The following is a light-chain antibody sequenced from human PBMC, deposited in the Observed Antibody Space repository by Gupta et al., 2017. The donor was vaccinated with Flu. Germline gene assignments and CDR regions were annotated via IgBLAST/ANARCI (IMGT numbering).Light chain of an antibody. V-gene: IGKV1-6*01. CDR1: QRIRAN. J-gene: IGKJ4*02. CDR3: LQDYNYPRT. Sequence: ASQIAQSPSSLSASVGDRITITCRASQRIRANLAWYQQKPAKAPRLLIDAASFLQRGVPSRFSGSGSDRDFTLTISVLQPEDFATYYCLQDYNYPRTFGRGTDVEI. CDR2: AAS.